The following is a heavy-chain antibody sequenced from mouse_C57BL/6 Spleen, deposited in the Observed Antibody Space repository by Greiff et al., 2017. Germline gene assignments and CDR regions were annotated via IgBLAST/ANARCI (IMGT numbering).Heavy chain of an antibody. CDR1: GYTFTSYW. J-gene: IGHJ2*01. Sequence: VQLQQPGAELVRPGSSVKLSCKASGYTFTSYWMHWVKQRPIQGLEWIGNIDPSDSETYYNQKFKDKATLTVDKSSSTAYMQLSSLTSEDPAVYYCAREGDGYYDYWGQGTTLTVSS. V-gene: IGHV1-52*01. CDR2: IDPSDSET. CDR3: AREGDGYYDY. D-gene: IGHD2-3*01.